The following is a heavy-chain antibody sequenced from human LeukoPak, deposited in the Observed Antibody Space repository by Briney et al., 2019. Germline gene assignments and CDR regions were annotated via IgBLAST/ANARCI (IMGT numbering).Heavy chain of an antibody. CDR3: ARWPYSSSYYFDY. CDR1: GFTFSNYW. CDR2: TKQDGSEK. V-gene: IGHV3-7*01. Sequence: GGSLRLSCAASGFTFSNYWMSWVRQAPGKGLEWVANTKQDGSEKFYVDSVKGRFTISRDNAKNSLYLQMNSLRAEDTAVYYCARWPYSSSYYFDYWGQGTLVTVSS. D-gene: IGHD6-6*01. J-gene: IGHJ4*02.